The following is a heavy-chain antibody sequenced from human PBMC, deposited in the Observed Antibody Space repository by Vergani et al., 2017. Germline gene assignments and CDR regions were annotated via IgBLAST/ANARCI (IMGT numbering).Heavy chain of an antibody. Sequence: QVQLQESGPGLVKPSETLSLTCTVSGDSITSSSYYWGWLRQPPGKGLEWIGNIYQSGGPYYDTSLKGRVTISVDTTKNQFSLEVTSVTAADTVIYFCARTESFILRYFDCALWGQGTLVTVSS. V-gene: IGHV4-39*01. CDR3: ARTESFILRYFDCAL. J-gene: IGHJ4*02. CDR1: GDSITSSSYY. CDR2: IYQSGGP. D-gene: IGHD3-9*01.